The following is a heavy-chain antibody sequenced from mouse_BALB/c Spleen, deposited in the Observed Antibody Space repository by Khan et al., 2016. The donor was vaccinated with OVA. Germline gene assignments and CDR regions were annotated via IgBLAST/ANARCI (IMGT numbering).Heavy chain of an antibody. D-gene: IGHD1-3*01. CDR3: ARGSGSDMFAY. V-gene: IGHV1S137*01. CDR1: GYTFTDYA. Sequence: QMQLEESGPEVVRPGVSVKISCKGSGYTFTDYAMHWVKQSHAKSLEWIGVISTHYGTIDYNQKFKDKATMTVDKSSNTAYMELPRCTAEDPAMYDCARGSGSDMFAYWGQGTLVTVSA. J-gene: IGHJ3*01. CDR2: ISTHYGTI.